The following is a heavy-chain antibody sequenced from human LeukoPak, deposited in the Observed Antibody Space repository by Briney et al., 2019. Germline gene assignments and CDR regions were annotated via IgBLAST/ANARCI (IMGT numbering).Heavy chain of an antibody. J-gene: IGHJ5*01. CDR3: ARDIAPSGSWWFDS. D-gene: IGHD6-13*01. CDR1: GDTFTEYY. CDR2: VTPSTGDT. Sequence: GASVKVSCKASGDTFTEYYIHWLRQAPGQGLEWMGWVTPSTGDTFYAQNFRGRVTMTRDTSISTAYMQLGGLKSDDTAVYYCARDIAPSGSWWFDSWGQGTLVSVSS. V-gene: IGHV1-2*02.